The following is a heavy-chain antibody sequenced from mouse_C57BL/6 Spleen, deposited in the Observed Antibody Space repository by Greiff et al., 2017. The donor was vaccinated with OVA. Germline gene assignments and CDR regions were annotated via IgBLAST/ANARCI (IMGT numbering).Heavy chain of an antibody. CDR1: GFTFSDYG. CDR2: ISSGSSTI. V-gene: IGHV5-17*01. D-gene: IGHD4-1*01. CDR3: ARRLGLVSYAMDY. Sequence: EVKLMESGGGLVKPGGSLKLSCAASGFTFSDYGMHWVRQAPEKGLEWVAYISSGSSTIYYADTVKGRFTISRDNAKNTLFLQMTSLRSEDTAMYYCARRLGLVSYAMDYWGQGTSVTVSS. J-gene: IGHJ4*01.